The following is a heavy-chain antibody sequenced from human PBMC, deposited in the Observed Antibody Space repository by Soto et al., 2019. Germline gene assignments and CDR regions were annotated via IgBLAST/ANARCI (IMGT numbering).Heavy chain of an antibody. CDR2: IYYSGST. V-gene: IGHV4-59*01. D-gene: IGHD5-12*01. CDR1: GGSISSYY. J-gene: IGHJ4*02. Sequence: PSETLSLTCTVAGGSISSYYWSWIRQPPGKGLEWIGYIYYSGSTNYNPSLKSRVTISVDTSKNQFSLKLSSVTAADTAVYYCARGSGYDNDDWGQGTLVTAPQ. CDR3: ARGSGYDNDD.